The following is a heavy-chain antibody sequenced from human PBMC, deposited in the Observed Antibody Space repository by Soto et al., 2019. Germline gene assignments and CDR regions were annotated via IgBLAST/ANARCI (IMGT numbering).Heavy chain of an antibody. Sequence: GGSLRLSCAASGFTFSSYAMSWVRQAPGKGLEWVSAISGSGGSTYYADSVKGRFTISRDNSKNTLYLQMNSLRAEDTAVYYCAKGGYCSSTSCYLYYFDAWGQGTLVTVSS. CDR2: ISGSGGST. D-gene: IGHD2-2*03. J-gene: IGHJ4*02. V-gene: IGHV3-23*01. CDR3: AKGGYCSSTSCYLYYFDA. CDR1: GFTFSSYA.